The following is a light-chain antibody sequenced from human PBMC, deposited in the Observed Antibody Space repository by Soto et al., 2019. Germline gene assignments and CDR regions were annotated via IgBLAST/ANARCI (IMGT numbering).Light chain of an antibody. CDR1: SSDVGGYNY. CDR3: SSYAGSNNLL. CDR2: EVS. V-gene: IGLV2-8*01. J-gene: IGLJ2*01. Sequence: QSALTHPPSASGSPGHSVTISCTGTSSDVGGYNYVSWYQQHPGKAPQLMIYEVSRRPSGVPDRFSGSKSGNTASLTVSGLQAEDEADYYCSSYAGSNNLLFGGGTKLTVL.